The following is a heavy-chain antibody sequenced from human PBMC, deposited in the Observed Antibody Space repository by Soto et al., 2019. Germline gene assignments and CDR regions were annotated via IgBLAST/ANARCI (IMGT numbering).Heavy chain of an antibody. CDR3: ARESMSAREVDPY. D-gene: IGHD1-26*01. J-gene: IGHJ4*02. Sequence: ASVKVSCKASGYTFTRYYMHWVRQAPGQGLEWMGIINPSGGSTSYAQKFQGRVTMTRDTSTSTVYMELSSLRSEDTSVYYCARESMSAREVDPYWGQGTLVTVSS. CDR2: INPSGGST. V-gene: IGHV1-46*01. CDR1: GYTFTRYY.